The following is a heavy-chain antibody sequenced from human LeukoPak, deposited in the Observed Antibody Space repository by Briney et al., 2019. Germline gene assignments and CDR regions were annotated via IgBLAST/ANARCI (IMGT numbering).Heavy chain of an antibody. V-gene: IGHV3-30*18. D-gene: IGHD2-15*01. CDR3: AKGVVAATNAAYYGMDV. CDR2: ISYDESDK. J-gene: IGHJ6*02. Sequence: GRSLRLSCAASGFTFSNYGMHWVRQAPGEGLEWVAVISYDESDKYYADSVKGRFTISRDNSKNTLYLQMNSLRPEDTAVYYCAKGVVAATNAAYYGMDVWGQGTTVTVSS. CDR1: GFTFSNYG.